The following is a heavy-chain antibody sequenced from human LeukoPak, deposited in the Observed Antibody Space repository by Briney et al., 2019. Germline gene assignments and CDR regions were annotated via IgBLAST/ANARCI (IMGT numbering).Heavy chain of an antibody. D-gene: IGHD3-10*01. V-gene: IGHV4-34*01. CDR2: INHSGST. CDR1: GGSFSGYY. Sequence: SETLSLTCAVYGGSFSGYYWSWIRQPPGKGLEWIGEINHSGSTNYNPSLKSRVNISVDTPKNQFSLKLSSVTAADTAVYYCARVSGELGITMVRGVKHFDYWGQGTLVTVSS. J-gene: IGHJ4*02. CDR3: ARVSGELGITMVRGVKHFDY.